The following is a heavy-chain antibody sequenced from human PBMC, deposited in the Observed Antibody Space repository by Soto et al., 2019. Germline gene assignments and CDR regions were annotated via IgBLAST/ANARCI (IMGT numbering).Heavy chain of an antibody. Sequence: QVQLVQSGAEVKKPGASVKVSCKGSGYTFIANYIQWVRQAPGQGLEWMGWINPNRGGPTYAQKVQGRXXLXRXXSNTTAYMELSGLTSDDTAVYFCAREGSGWKYFDYWGQGSLVTVPS. CDR2: INPNRGGP. CDR1: GYTFIANY. J-gene: IGHJ4*02. CDR3: AREGSGWKYFDY. V-gene: IGHV1-2*02. D-gene: IGHD6-19*01.